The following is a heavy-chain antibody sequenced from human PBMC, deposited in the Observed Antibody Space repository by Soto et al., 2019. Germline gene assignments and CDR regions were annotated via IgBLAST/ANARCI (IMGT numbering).Heavy chain of an antibody. CDR1: GFTFSTYG. CDR3: ARAVGPFDY. J-gene: IGHJ4*02. V-gene: IGHV3-33*01. CDR2: IWYDGSNK. Sequence: ESGGGVVQPGRSLRLSCEASGFTFSTYGMHWVRQAPGKGLEWVAVIWYDGSNKYYADSVKGRFTISRDNSRDTLYLQMNSLRAEDTAVYYCARAVGPFDYWGQGTLVTVSS.